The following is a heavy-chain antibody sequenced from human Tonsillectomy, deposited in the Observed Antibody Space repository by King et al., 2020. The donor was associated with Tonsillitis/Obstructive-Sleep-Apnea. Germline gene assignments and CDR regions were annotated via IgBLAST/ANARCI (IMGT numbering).Heavy chain of an antibody. V-gene: IGHV3-23*04. CDR1: GITFSSYA. J-gene: IGHJ4*02. D-gene: IGHD3-10*01. CDR2: ISGSGGIT. CDR3: AKGYYGSGTYDY. Sequence: VQLVESGGGLIQPGGSLRLSCAASGITFSSYAMSWVRQAPGKGLEWVSQISGSGGITYYADSVKGRFTISRDNSRDTLYLQMNSLRVGDTGVYYCAKGYYGSGTYDYWGQGTLVTVSS.